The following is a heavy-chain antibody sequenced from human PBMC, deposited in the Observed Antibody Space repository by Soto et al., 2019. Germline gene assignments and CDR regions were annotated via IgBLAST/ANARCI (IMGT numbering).Heavy chain of an antibody. CDR1: GGSISSSSYY. CDR3: ARRITMVRGVPFDY. J-gene: IGHJ4*02. D-gene: IGHD3-10*01. CDR2: IYYSGST. Sequence: SETLSLTCTVSGGSISSSSYYWGWIRQPPGKGLEWIGSIYYSGSTCYNPSLKSRVTISVDTSKNQFSLKLSSVTAADTAVYYCARRITMVRGVPFDYWGQGTLVTVSS. V-gene: IGHV4-39*01.